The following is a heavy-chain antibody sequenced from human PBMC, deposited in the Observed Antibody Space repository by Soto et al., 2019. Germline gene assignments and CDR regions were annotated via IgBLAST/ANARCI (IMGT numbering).Heavy chain of an antibody. CDR1: GFFFSSYT. CDR3: AKARDQQWVRLPFDY. J-gene: IGHJ4*02. Sequence: EVQLLESGGGLVQPGGSLRLSCVGSGFFFSSYTMTWVRQAPGKGLEWVSSFSATSENTYYADSVRGRFTLSRDNSKNTLYLQMHSLTAEDTAMYYCAKARDQQWVRLPFDYWGQGIMVIVSS. V-gene: IGHV3-23*01. CDR2: FSATSENT. D-gene: IGHD6-19*01.